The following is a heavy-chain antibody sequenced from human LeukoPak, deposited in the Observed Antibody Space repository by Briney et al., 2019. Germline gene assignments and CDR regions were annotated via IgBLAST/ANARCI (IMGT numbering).Heavy chain of an antibody. D-gene: IGHD4-17*01. CDR1: GGSISSYY. V-gene: IGHV4-59*01. Sequence: SETLSPTCTVSGGSISSYYWSWIRQPPGKGLEWIGYIYYSGSTNYNPSLKSRVTISVDTSKNQFSLKLSSVTAADTAVYYCARDRGDYWNWFDPWGQGTLVTVSS. CDR2: IYYSGST. CDR3: ARDRGDYWNWFDP. J-gene: IGHJ5*02.